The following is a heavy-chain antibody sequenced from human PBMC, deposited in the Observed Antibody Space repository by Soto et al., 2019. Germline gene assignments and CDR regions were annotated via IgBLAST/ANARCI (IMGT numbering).Heavy chain of an antibody. V-gene: IGHV3-30-3*01. CDR3: ARAGGLLLDY. Sequence: QVQLVESGGGVVQPGRSLRLSCAASGFTFSSYAMHWVRQAPGKGLEWVAVISYDGSNKYYADSVKGRFTISRDISKNTLYLQMNSLRAEATAVYYCARAGGLLLDYWGQGPRVTVSS. D-gene: IGHD2-15*01. J-gene: IGHJ4*02. CDR2: ISYDGSNK. CDR1: GFTFSSYA.